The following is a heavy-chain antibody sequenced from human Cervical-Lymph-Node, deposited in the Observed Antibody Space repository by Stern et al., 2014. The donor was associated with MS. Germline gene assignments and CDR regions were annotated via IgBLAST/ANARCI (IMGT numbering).Heavy chain of an antibody. CDR2: MSWTSGSI. CDR3: AKGSVGIAAPRNFDY. V-gene: IGHV3-9*01. J-gene: IGHJ4*02. CDR1: GFTFADYA. Sequence: EVQLLESGGGLVQPGMSLRLSCAASGFTFADYAMHWVRQAPGKGLEWVSGMSWTSGSIGYADSVKGRFTISRDNAKNSLYLQMNSLRTEDKAFYYCAKGSVGIAAPRNFDYWGQGTLVTVSS. D-gene: IGHD6-13*01.